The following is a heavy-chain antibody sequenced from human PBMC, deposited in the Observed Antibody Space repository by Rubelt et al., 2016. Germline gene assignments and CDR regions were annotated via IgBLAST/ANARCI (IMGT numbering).Heavy chain of an antibody. CDR3: ARGCGGRAKDCRGGSCCDYYGMDV. CDR1: GFTFSSYA. Sequence: QVQLVESGGGVVQPGRSLRLSCAASGFTFSSYAMHWVRQAPGKGLEWVAVTSYDGNKKDYVDSVKGRFTISRDNSKNTLYLQMNSLRAEDTAVYYCARGCGGRAKDCRGGSCCDYYGMDVWGQGTTVTVSS. CDR2: TSYDGNKK. J-gene: IGHJ6*02. D-gene: IGHD2-15*01. V-gene: IGHV3-30*04.